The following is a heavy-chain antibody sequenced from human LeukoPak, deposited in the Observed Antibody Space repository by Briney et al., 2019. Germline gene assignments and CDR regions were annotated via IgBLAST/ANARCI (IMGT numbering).Heavy chain of an antibody. CDR3: ARGVVAAAGRTFDF. Sequence: PSEILSLTCTVSGDSFSYFYWSWIRQPPGKGLEWIGYIYNSGSTSYNPSLKSRVTISLDTSQNQFSLKLSSLTAADTAVYYRARGVVAAAGRTFDFWGQGTLVTVSS. CDR1: GDSFSYFY. J-gene: IGHJ4*02. V-gene: IGHV4-59*01. CDR2: IYNSGST. D-gene: IGHD6-13*01.